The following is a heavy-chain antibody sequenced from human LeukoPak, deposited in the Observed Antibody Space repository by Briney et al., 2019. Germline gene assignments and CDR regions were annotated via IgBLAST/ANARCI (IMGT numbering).Heavy chain of an antibody. Sequence: ASVKVSCKASRYPFTSYNINWVRQATGQGLEWMGWMSPNSGNAGYSQNFQGRVTMTRDTSISTAYMELSSLTSEDTAVYYCARGLPQAVFGMLIKDWGQGTLVTVSS. J-gene: IGHJ4*02. CDR3: ARGLPQAVFGMLIKD. V-gene: IGHV1-8*01. CDR1: RYPFTSYN. CDR2: MSPNSGNA. D-gene: IGHD3-3*01.